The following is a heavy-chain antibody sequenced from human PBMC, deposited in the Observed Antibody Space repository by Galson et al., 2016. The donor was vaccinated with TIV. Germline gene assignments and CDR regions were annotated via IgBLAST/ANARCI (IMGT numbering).Heavy chain of an antibody. CDR3: AKIGQEHDAFDI. V-gene: IGHV1-2*04. J-gene: IGHJ3*02. Sequence: SVKVSCKASGYTFTEYYIHWVRQAPGQGLEWMGWINPNSGGTMYAQKFQGWVTMTRDTSITTAYMELSRLKSDDMAVYYCAKIGQEHDAFDIWGQGTMATVFS. D-gene: IGHD1/OR15-1a*01. CDR1: GYTFTEYY. CDR2: INPNSGGT.